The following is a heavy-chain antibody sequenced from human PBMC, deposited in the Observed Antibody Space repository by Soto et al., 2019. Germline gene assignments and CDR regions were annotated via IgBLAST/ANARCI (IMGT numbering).Heavy chain of an antibody. J-gene: IGHJ4*02. CDR3: TRANWYSEY. D-gene: IGHD7-27*01. Sequence: PSETLSLTCTVSGGSISNHYWSWIRQPPGKGLEWIGYIYYNGNTNYNPPLKSRVTMSVDTSKNQISLKLSSVTAADTAVYYCTRANWYSEYWGQGPLVIVSS. V-gene: IGHV4-59*11. CDR1: GGSISNHY. CDR2: IYYNGNT.